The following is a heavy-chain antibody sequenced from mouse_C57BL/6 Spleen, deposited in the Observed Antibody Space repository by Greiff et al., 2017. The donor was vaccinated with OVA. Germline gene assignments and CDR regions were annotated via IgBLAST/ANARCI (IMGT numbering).Heavy chain of an antibody. J-gene: IGHJ2*01. CDR1: GYSITSGYY. CDR3: ARDPDGYYEDY. D-gene: IGHD2-3*01. CDR2: ISYDGSN. V-gene: IGHV3-6*01. Sequence: DVKLQESGPGLVKPSQSLSLTCSVTGYSITSGYYWNWIRQFPGNKLEWMGYISYDGSNNYNPSLKNRISITRDTSKNQFFLKLNSVTTEDTATYYCARDPDGYYEDYWGQGTTLTVSS.